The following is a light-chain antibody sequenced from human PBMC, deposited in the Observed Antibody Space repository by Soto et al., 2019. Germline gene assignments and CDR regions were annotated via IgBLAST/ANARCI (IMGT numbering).Light chain of an antibody. CDR3: QQYAESPIT. Sequence: EIVLTQSPGTLSLSPGERATLSCRASQSVTSAHLAWYRQKAGQAPRLLIYAASARATGIPDRFSGRGSGTDFTLTISRLEPEDVAVFYCQQYAESPITFGQGTRLEIK. J-gene: IGKJ5*01. CDR2: AAS. CDR1: QSVTSAH. V-gene: IGKV3-20*01.